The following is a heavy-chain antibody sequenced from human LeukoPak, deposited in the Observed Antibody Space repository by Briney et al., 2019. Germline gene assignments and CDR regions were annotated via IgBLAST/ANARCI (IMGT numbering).Heavy chain of an antibody. Sequence: GGSLRLSCAASGFNFTNYVMGWVRQAPGKGLEWVSAFSGSGGHTYYADAVEGRFTISRDTSKNTLYLQMNSLRAEDTAVYYCAKGRRTFVVVVIDAFDVWGQGTMVTVSS. CDR1: GFNFTNYV. V-gene: IGHV3-23*01. CDR2: FSGSGGHT. J-gene: IGHJ3*01. CDR3: AKGRRTFVVVVIDAFDV. D-gene: IGHD3-22*01.